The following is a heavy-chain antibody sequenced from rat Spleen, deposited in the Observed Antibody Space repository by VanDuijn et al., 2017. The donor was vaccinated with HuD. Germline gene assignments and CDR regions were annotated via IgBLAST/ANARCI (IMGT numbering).Heavy chain of an antibody. Sequence: EVQLQESGPGLVRPSQSLSLTCSVTGYSITSNYWGWIRKFPGNKMEWIGHMSYSGSTRYNPSLKSRISITRDTSKNQFFLQVNSVTTEDTANYYCARPTEGIAWFVYWGQGTLVTVPS. CDR3: ARPTEGIAWFVY. CDR2: MSYSGST. J-gene: IGHJ3*01. CDR1: GYSITSNY. V-gene: IGHV3-1*01. D-gene: IGHD1-11*01.